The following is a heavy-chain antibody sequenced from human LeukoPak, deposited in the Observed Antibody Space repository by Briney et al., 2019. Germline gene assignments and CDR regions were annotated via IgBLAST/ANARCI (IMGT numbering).Heavy chain of an antibody. D-gene: IGHD1-1*01. CDR1: GGSVSSGSYY. CDR2: IYYSGST. CDR3: AANEGSDLDY. Sequence: KPSETLSLTCTVSGGSVSSGSYYWSWIRQPPGKGLEWFGYIYYSGSTNYNPSLKSRVTISVDTSKNQFSLKLSSVTAADTAVYYCAANEGSDLDYWGQGTLVTVSS. V-gene: IGHV4-61*01. J-gene: IGHJ4*02.